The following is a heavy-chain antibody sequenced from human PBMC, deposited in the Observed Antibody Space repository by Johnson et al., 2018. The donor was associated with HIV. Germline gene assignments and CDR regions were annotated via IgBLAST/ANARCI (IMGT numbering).Heavy chain of an antibody. Sequence: VQLVESGGGLVKPGGSLRLSCAASGFTFSNAWMSWVRQAPGKGLEWVANIKQDGSEKYYVDSVKGRFTISRDNAKNSLYLKMNSLRAEDTAVYYCARTRLELSSGYPDAFDIWGQGTMVTVSS. CDR3: ARTRLELSSGYPDAFDI. CDR1: GFTFSNAW. D-gene: IGHD3-22*01. CDR2: IKQDGSEK. J-gene: IGHJ3*02. V-gene: IGHV3-7*01.